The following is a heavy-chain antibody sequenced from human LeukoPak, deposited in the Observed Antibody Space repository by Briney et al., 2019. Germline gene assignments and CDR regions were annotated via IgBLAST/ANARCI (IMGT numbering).Heavy chain of an antibody. CDR1: GFTFSSNS. V-gene: IGHV3-23*01. CDR2: IDFSGRGT. CDR3: ARGAASRFFDF. J-gene: IGHJ4*02. Sequence: GGSLRLSCADSGFTFSSNSMSWLRQAPGKGLEWVSSIDFSGRGTFYADSVKGRFTISRDNSKSTLYLQMSSLRAEDAAVYYCARGAASRFFDFWGQGTLVTVSS.